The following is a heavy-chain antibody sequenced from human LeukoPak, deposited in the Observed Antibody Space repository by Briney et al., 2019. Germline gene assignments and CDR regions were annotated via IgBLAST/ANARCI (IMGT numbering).Heavy chain of an antibody. CDR2: INPDGGRI. D-gene: IGHD5-18*01. CDR1: GFTFSNYW. V-gene: IGHV3-74*01. Sequence: GGSLRLSCAASGFTFSNYWMHWVRQAPGKGLVWVSRINPDGGRISYADSVKGRFTISRDNAKNSLYLQTNSLRAEDSAVYYCARGLWSLDYWGQGTLVTVSS. CDR3: ARGLWSLDY. J-gene: IGHJ4*02.